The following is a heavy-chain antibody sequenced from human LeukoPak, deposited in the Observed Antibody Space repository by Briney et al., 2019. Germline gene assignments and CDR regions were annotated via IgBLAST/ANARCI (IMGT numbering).Heavy chain of an antibody. V-gene: IGHV4-31*03. CDR3: ARGYCSSTSCYAWNAFDI. D-gene: IGHD2-2*01. CDR2: IYYSGST. Sequence: PSETLSLTCTVSGGSISSGGYYWSWSRQHPGKGLAWIGYIYYSGSTYYNPSLKSRVTISVDTSKNQFSLKLSSVTAADTAVYYCARGYCSSTSCYAWNAFDIWGQGTMVTVSS. CDR1: GGSISSGGYY. J-gene: IGHJ3*02.